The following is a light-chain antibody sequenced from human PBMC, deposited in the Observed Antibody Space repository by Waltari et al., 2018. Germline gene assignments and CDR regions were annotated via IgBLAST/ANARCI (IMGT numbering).Light chain of an antibody. CDR2: AAS. CDR3: QQYCSYPPWT. Sequence: AIRMTQSPSSFSASTGDRVTITCRASQDISSYLAWYQQKPGKAPKLLIYAASTLQSGVPSRFSGSGSGTDFTLTISCLQSEDFATYYCQQYCSYPPWTFGQGTKVEIK. V-gene: IGKV1-8*01. J-gene: IGKJ1*01. CDR1: QDISSY.